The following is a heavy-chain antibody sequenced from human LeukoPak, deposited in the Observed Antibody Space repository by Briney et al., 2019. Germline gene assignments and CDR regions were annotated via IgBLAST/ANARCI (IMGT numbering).Heavy chain of an antibody. V-gene: IGHV5-51*01. Sequence: GESLKISCKGSGYSFTSYWIGWVRQMPGKGLEWMGIIYPGDSDTRYSPSFQGQVTISADKSISTAYPQWSSLKASDTAMYYCARPGYCSGGSCYSSFDYWGQGTLVTVSS. J-gene: IGHJ4*02. CDR2: IYPGDSDT. CDR3: ARPGYCSGGSCYSSFDY. D-gene: IGHD2-15*01. CDR1: GYSFTSYW.